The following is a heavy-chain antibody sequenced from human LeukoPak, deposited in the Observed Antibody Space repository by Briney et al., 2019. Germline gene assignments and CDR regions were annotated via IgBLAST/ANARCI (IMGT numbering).Heavy chain of an antibody. CDR3: AKDPLPLYCSSTSCSHFDY. Sequence: GGSLRLSCAASGFTFSSNAMTWVRQAPGKGLEWVSAISGSGGSTYYADSVKGRFTISRDNSKHTLYLQMNSLRAEDTAVYYCAKDPLPLYCSSTSCSHFDYWGQGTLVTVSS. J-gene: IGHJ4*02. V-gene: IGHV3-23*01. CDR2: ISGSGGST. D-gene: IGHD2-2*01. CDR1: GFTFSSNA.